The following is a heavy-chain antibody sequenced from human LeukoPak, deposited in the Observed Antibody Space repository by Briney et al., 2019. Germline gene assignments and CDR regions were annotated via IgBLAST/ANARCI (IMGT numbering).Heavy chain of an antibody. D-gene: IGHD6-13*01. CDR1: GFTFSSYW. Sequence: GGSLRLSCAASGFTFSSYWMSWVRQAPGKGLEWVANIKQDGSEKYYVDSVKGRFTISRDNAKNSLYLQMNSLRAEDTAVYYCARGYSSSWLPFFDYWGQGTLVTVSS. J-gene: IGHJ4*02. CDR2: IKQDGSEK. V-gene: IGHV3-7*01. CDR3: ARGYSSSWLPFFDY.